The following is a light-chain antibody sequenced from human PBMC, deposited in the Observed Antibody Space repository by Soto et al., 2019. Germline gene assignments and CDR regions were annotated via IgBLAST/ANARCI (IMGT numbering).Light chain of an antibody. CDR1: QSIDNY. J-gene: IGKJ3*01. CDR3: QQSSNWPPFT. CDR2: DAS. V-gene: IGKV3-11*01. Sequence: EIVLTQSPATLSLSPGERATLSCRASQSIDNYLAWYQQKPGQAPRLLIYDASIRATGIPARFSGSGSGTDFTLTISSLETEDFAVYNCQQSSNWPPFTFGPGTKVDI.